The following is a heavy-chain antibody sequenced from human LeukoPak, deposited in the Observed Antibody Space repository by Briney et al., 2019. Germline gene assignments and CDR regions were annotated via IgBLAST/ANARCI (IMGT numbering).Heavy chain of an antibody. Sequence: PGGTLSLSCAASGFTFSSDGTHGVRSAPRKGLEWVALIRYVGSNKYYADSVKGRFPISRDNPKKTSYPQMNSRRPQATAVYCCAKTGGIYDFDAFDIWGQGTMVTVSS. V-gene: IGHV3-30*02. J-gene: IGHJ3*02. D-gene: IGHD5/OR15-5a*01. CDR2: IRYVGSNK. CDR3: AKTGGIYDFDAFDI. CDR1: GFTFSSDG.